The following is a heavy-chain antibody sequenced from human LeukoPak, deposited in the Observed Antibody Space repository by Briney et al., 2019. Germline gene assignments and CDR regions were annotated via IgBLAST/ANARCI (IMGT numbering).Heavy chain of an antibody. Sequence: GESLKISCKGSGYSFTSYWIGWVRQMPGKGLEGMGIIYPGDSDTRYSPSFQGQVTISADKSISTAYLQWSSLKASDTAMYYCATVAYYDFWSGYYWSYWGQGTLVTVSS. CDR1: GYSFTSYW. J-gene: IGHJ4*02. D-gene: IGHD3-3*01. CDR2: IYPGDSDT. CDR3: ATVAYYDFWSGYYWSY. V-gene: IGHV5-51*01.